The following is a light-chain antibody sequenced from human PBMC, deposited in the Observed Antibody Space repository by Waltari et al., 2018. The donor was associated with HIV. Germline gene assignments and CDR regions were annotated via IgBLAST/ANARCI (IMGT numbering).Light chain of an antibody. J-gene: IGLJ1*01. V-gene: IGLV2-23*01. CDR3: CSYAGSTTFYV. CDR1: SSDVGSYNL. CDR2: EGS. Sequence: QSALTQPASVSGSPGQSITISCTGTSSDVGSYNLVSWYQQHPGKAPKLMIYEGSKRPSGGSNRVSGSKSGNTASLTISGLQAEDEADYYCCSYAGSTTFYVFGTGTKVTVL.